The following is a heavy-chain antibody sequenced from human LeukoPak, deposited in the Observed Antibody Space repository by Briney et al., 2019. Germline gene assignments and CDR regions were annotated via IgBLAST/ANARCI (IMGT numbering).Heavy chain of an antibody. D-gene: IGHD1-14*01. J-gene: IGHJ4*02. V-gene: IGHV4-34*01. CDR1: GGSFSGYY. CDR3: ARENRGAFGY. Sequence: SETLSLTCAVYGGSFSGYYWSWIRQPPGKGLEWIGEINHSGSTNYNPSLKSRVTISVDTSKNQFSLKLSSVTAADTAVYYCARENRGAFGYWGQGTLVTVSS. CDR2: INHSGST.